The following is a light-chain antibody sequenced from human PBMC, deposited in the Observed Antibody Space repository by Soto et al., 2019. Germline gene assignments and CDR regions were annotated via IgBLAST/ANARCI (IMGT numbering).Light chain of an antibody. CDR2: DVT. Sequence: QSALPQPRSVSGSPGQSVTISCTGTSSDIGGSNFVSWYQQHPGKAPKLMIYDVTKRPSGVSDRFSGSKSGNTASLTISGLQADDEADYYCCSYTGRVVFGGGTKLTVL. CDR1: SSDIGGSNF. J-gene: IGLJ2*01. V-gene: IGLV2-11*01. CDR3: CSYTGRVV.